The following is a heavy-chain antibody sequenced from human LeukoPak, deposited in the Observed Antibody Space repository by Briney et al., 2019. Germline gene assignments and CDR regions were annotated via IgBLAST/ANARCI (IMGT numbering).Heavy chain of an antibody. CDR3: ARDGVSAAGMSYYYYGMDV. D-gene: IGHD6-13*01. CDR2: MNPNSGNT. J-gene: IGHJ6*02. Sequence: ASVTVSCKASGYTFTSYDINWVRQATGQGLEWMGWMNPNSGNTGYAQRFQGRFTMTRNTSISTAYMELSRLRSDDTAVYYCARDGVSAAGMSYYYYGMDVWGQGTTVTVSS. CDR1: GYTFTSYD. V-gene: IGHV1-8*01.